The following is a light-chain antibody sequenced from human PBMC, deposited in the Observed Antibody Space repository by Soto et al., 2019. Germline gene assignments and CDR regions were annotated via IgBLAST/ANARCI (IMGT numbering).Light chain of an antibody. Sequence: IQLTQSPSSLSASVGDRVTITCRASQDISINLAWYHQIPGKAPKVLISGASAVQTGVPSEFSGSGSGTDFTLTISSLQPEHFATYYCQQLHSYPYTFGQGTKLEI. CDR2: GAS. J-gene: IGKJ2*01. CDR3: QQLHSYPYT. V-gene: IGKV1-9*01. CDR1: QDISIN.